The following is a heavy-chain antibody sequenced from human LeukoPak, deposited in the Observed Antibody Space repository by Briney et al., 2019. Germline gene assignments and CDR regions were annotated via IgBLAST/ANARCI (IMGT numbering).Heavy chain of an antibody. CDR3: AKYYGGGVDY. J-gene: IGHJ4*02. D-gene: IGHD3-10*01. CDR1: GFTFSNDW. V-gene: IGHV3-7*01. CDR2: INQDESKK. Sequence: PGGSLRLSCAASGFTFSNDWMCWVRQAPGKGLEWVANINQDESKKYYADSVKGRFTISRDNAKNSLYLQMNSLRAEDTAVYYCAKYYGGGVDYWGQGTLVAVSS.